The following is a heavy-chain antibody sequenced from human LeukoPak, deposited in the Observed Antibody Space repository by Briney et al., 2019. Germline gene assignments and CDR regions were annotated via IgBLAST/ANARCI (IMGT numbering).Heavy chain of an antibody. CDR1: GGSISSYY. CDR3: ARHSGDIVVVPAAPLYY. V-gene: IGHV4-59*08. J-gene: IGHJ4*02. Sequence: SETLSLTCTVSGGSISSYYWSWIRQPPGKGLEWIGYIYYSGSTNYNPSLKSRVTISVDTSKNQFSLELSSVTAADTAVYYCARHSGDIVVVPAAPLYYWGQGTLVTVSS. CDR2: IYYSGST. D-gene: IGHD2-2*01.